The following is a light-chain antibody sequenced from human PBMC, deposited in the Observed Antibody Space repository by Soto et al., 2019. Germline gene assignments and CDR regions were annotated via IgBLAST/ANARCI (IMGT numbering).Light chain of an antibody. CDR2: EVS. V-gene: IGLV2-14*01. CDR1: SSDVGDYNY. Sequence: QSALTQPASVSGSPGQSITISCTGTSSDVGDYNYVSWYQQHPGKAPRLIIYEVSNRPSGVSNRFSGSKSGNTASLIISGLQADDEADYYCSSYSTTSTLVFGSGTKLTVL. J-gene: IGLJ1*01. CDR3: SSYSTTSTLV.